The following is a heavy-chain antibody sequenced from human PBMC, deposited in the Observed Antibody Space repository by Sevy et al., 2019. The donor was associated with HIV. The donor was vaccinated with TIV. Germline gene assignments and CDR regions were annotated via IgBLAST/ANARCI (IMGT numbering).Heavy chain of an antibody. J-gene: IGHJ4*02. CDR2: IWYDGSNK. CDR1: GFTFSSYG. D-gene: IGHD3-22*01. Sequence: GGSLRLSCAASGFTFSSYGMHLVRQAPGKGLEWVAVIWYDGSNKYYADSVKGRFTISRDNSKNTLYLQMNSLRAEDTAVYYCARDWGYYDSSGYFDYWGQGTLVTVSS. V-gene: IGHV3-33*01. CDR3: ARDWGYYDSSGYFDY.